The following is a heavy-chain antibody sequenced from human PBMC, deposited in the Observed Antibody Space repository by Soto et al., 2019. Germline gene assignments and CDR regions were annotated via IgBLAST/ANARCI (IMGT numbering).Heavy chain of an antibody. D-gene: IGHD3-22*01. CDR3: ARDSRVITMIVVVITGPDY. Sequence: ASVKVSCKAPGYTFTSYGISWVRQAPGQGLEWMGWISAYNGNTNYAQKLQDRVTMTTDTSTSTAYMELRSLRSDDTAVYYCARDSRVITMIVVVITGPDYWGQGTLVTVSS. CDR1: GYTFTSYG. V-gene: IGHV1-18*04. J-gene: IGHJ4*02. CDR2: ISAYNGNT.